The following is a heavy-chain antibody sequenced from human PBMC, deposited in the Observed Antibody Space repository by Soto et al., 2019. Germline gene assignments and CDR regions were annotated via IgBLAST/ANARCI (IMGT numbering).Heavy chain of an antibody. J-gene: IGHJ5*02. D-gene: IGHD3-10*01. V-gene: IGHV1-69*06. CDR3: ARAITMVRGVRYWFDP. Sequence: QVQLVQSGAEVKKPGSSVKVSCKASGGTFSSYAISWVRQAPGQGLEWMGGIIPIFGAANYAQKFQGRVTITADKSTSTAYMELSSLRSEDTAVYYCARAITMVRGVRYWFDPWGQGTLVTVSS. CDR1: GGTFSSYA. CDR2: IIPIFGAA.